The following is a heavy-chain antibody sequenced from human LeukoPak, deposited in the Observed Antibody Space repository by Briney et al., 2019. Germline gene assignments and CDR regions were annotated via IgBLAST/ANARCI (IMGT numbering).Heavy chain of an antibody. CDR1: GGSISSYY. D-gene: IGHD1-26*01. CDR2: IYYSGST. V-gene: IGHV4-59*01. Sequence: SETLSLTCTVSGGSISSYYWSWIRQPPGKGLEWIGYIYYSGSTNYNPSLKSRVTISVDTSKNQFSLKLSSVTAADTAVYYCARGYGIGAFDIWGQGTMVTVSS. CDR3: ARGYGIGAFDI. J-gene: IGHJ3*02.